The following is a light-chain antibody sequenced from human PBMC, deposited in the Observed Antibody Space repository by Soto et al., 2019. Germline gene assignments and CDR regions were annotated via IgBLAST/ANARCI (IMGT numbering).Light chain of an antibody. J-gene: IGKJ2*01. Sequence: DIVMTQSPDSLAVALGERATINCKSSQSVLYSSNNKNSLVWYRQKPGQPPKVLIYWASTRESGVSDRFSGSGSGTDFTLTISSLQAEDVAVYYCQRHYATPPTFGQGTKLEIK. CDR3: QRHYATPPT. V-gene: IGKV4-1*01. CDR2: WAS. CDR1: QSVLYSSNNKNS.